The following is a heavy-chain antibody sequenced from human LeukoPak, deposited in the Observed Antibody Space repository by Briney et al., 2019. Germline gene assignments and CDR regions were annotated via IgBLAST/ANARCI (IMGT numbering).Heavy chain of an antibody. Sequence: ASVKVSCKASGFAFSSYGFNWVRQAPGEGLEWLGWISAYNGHTKYAEKFQGRVAMTTDTSTRTAYMEVRSLRPDDTAVYFCARDRRYSDSGSPDPLAPGNWGQGTLVTVSS. V-gene: IGHV1-18*01. J-gene: IGHJ4*02. CDR1: GFAFSSYG. CDR3: ARDRRYSDSGSPDPLAPGN. CDR2: ISAYNGHT. D-gene: IGHD3-10*01.